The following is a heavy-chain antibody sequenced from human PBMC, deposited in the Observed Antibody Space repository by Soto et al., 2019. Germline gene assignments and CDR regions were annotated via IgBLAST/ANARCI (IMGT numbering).Heavy chain of an antibody. CDR3: ARLPAVPYYMDV. J-gene: IGHJ6*03. V-gene: IGHV4-39*01. CDR2: INYSGNT. D-gene: IGHD4-17*01. Sequence: SETLSLTCTVSGDSISSDSYYWGWVRQPPEKGLEWIGTINYSGNTYYNPSPKSRVALSMDTSKNQFSLKLNSVTAADTAVYYCARLPAVPYYMDVWGKGTTVTVSS. CDR1: GDSISSDSYY.